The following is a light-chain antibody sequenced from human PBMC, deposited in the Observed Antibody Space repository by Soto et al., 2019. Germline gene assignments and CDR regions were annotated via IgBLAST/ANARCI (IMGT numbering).Light chain of an antibody. CDR1: SVSSIY. CDR3: QKYNSYSLK. V-gene: IGKV1-16*01. CDR2: AAS. J-gene: IGKJ1*01. Sequence: DIQMTHSPSPLYASVGDIVTITCRRMSVSSIYLDWYQQKPGKAPKVLIYAASSMQSGVPSRFSGSGSGTEFTLTISRLQPDDFARYYCQKYNSYSLKFGQGTKVDIK.